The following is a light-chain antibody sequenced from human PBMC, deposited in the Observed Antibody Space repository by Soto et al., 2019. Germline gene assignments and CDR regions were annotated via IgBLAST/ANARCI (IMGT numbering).Light chain of an antibody. CDR1: SSDVGGYNY. J-gene: IGLJ2*01. CDR3: SSYTSSITLVV. CDR2: EVS. V-gene: IGLV2-14*01. Sequence: QSVLTQPASVSGSPGQSITISCTGTSSDVGGYNYVSWYQQHPGKAPKVMIYEVSNRPSGVSNRFSGSKSGNTASLTISGLQAEDEADYYCSSYTSSITLVVFGGGTKLTVL.